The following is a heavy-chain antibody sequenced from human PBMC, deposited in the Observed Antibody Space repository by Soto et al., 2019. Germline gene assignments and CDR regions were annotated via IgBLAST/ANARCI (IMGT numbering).Heavy chain of an antibody. Sequence: GASVKVSCKASGGTFSSYAISWVRQAPGQGLEWMGGIIPIFGTANYAQKFQGRVTITADESTSTAYMELSSLRSEDTAVYYCATFRGSSYYYGMDVWGQGTTVIVSS. CDR3: ATFRGSSYYYGMDV. CDR1: GGTFSSYA. J-gene: IGHJ6*02. D-gene: IGHD6-6*01. V-gene: IGHV1-69*13. CDR2: IIPIFGTA.